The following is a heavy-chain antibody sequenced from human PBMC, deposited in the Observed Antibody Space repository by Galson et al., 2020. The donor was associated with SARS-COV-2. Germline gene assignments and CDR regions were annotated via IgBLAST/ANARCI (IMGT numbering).Heavy chain of an antibody. V-gene: IGHV1-2*02. J-gene: IGHJ6*02. D-gene: IGHD3-10*01. CDR1: GYTFTGYY. CDR2: INPNSGGT. Sequence: ASVKVSCKASGYTFTGYYMHWVRQAPGQGLEWMGWINPNSGGTNYAQKFQGRVTMTRDTSISTAYMELSRLRSDDTAVYYCARVGIYYGSGSYHYYYGMDVWGQGTTVTVSS. CDR3: ARVGIYYGSGSYHYYYGMDV.